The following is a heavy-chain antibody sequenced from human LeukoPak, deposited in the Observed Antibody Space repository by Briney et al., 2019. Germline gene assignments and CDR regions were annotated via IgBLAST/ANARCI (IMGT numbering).Heavy chain of an antibody. CDR2: ISSSGSTI. CDR3: ARGIAVAGTRGAYYFDY. J-gene: IGHJ4*02. D-gene: IGHD6-19*01. CDR1: GFTFSSYE. Sequence: GGSLRLSCAASGFTFSSYEMNWVRQAPGKGPEWVSYISSSGSTIYYADSVKGRFTISRDNAKNSLYLQMNSLRAEDTAVYYCARGIAVAGTRGAYYFDYWGQGTLVTVSS. V-gene: IGHV3-48*03.